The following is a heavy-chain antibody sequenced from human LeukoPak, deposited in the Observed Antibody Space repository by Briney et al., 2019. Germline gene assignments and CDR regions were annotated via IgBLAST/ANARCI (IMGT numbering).Heavy chain of an antibody. Sequence: GGSLRLSCAASGFTFSNAWMIWVRQAPGKGLEWVGRIKSNSDRGTTDYAAPVKGRFTISRDDSKNTLYLQMNSLKTEDTAVYFCTTEFLRIYCAGDCTSYWGQGTLVTVSS. CDR2: IKSNSDRGTT. V-gene: IGHV3-15*01. D-gene: IGHD2-21*02. CDR3: TTEFLRIYCAGDCTSY. J-gene: IGHJ4*02. CDR1: GFTFSNAW.